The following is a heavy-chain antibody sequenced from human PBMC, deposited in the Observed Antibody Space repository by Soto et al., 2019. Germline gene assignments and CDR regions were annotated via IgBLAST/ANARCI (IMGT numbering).Heavy chain of an antibody. CDR1: GGSFSGYY. V-gene: IGHV4-34*01. J-gene: IGHJ4*02. CDR2: INHSGST. Sequence: QVQLQQWGAGLLKPSETLSLTCAVYGGSFSGYYWSWIRQPPGKGLEWIGEINHSGSTNYNPSLKNRVTISVDTSKYQFSLKLSSVTAADTAVYYCARDYYDSSGRPTIDYWGQGTLVTVSS. CDR3: ARDYYDSSGRPTIDY. D-gene: IGHD3-22*01.